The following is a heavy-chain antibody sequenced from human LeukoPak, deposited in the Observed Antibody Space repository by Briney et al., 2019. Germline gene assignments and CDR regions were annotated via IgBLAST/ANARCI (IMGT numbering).Heavy chain of an antibody. CDR2: IYYSGQI. CDR3: ARAVAGNQLDY. V-gene: IGHV4-59*01. J-gene: IGHJ4*02. D-gene: IGHD6-19*01. CDR1: GGSISSFY. Sequence: PSETLSLTCTVAGGSISSFYWSWIRHPPGKWLEWIGYIYYSGQINYNPALKSRVTISVDTYKDQFSLRLSSVTAADTAVYYCARAVAGNQLDYWGQGTLVTVSS.